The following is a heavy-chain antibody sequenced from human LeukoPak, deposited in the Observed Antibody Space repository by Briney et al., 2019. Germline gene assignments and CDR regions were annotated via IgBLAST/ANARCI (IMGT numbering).Heavy chain of an antibody. D-gene: IGHD3-9*01. V-gene: IGHV4-4*02. CDR3: ARAVTGYSYYFDY. J-gene: IGHJ4*02. Sequence: SETLSLTCAVSGGSISSSNWWSWVRQPPGKGLEWIGEIYHSGSTNYNPSLKSRVTISVDKSKNQFSLKLSSVTAADTAVYYWARAVTGYSYYFDYWGQGTLVTVSS. CDR2: IYHSGST. CDR1: GGSISSSNW.